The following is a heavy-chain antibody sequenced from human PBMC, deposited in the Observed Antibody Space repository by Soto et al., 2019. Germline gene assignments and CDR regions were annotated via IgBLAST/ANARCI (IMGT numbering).Heavy chain of an antibody. J-gene: IGHJ6*02. Sequence: XESLSLSCAASGFTFSGDARNWVRQAPGKGLEWVSSISTTSTYIYYADSVKGRFTISRDNANNSLHLQMNSLRAEDTAVYYCTRDYVMDVWGQGTTVTVSS. CDR2: ISTTSTYI. D-gene: IGHD3-10*02. CDR1: GFTFSGDA. CDR3: TRDYVMDV. V-gene: IGHV3-21*01.